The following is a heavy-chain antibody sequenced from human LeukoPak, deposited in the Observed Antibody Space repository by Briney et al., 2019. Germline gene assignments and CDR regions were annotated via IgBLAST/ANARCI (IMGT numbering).Heavy chain of an antibody. CDR3: ARGSGGQQLIRGYYYMDV. CDR1: GFTFSSYW. V-gene: IGHV3-74*01. J-gene: IGHJ6*03. CDR2: INSDGSST. D-gene: IGHD6-6*01. Sequence: GGSLRLSCAASGFTFSSYWMHWVRQAPGKGLVWVSRINSDGSSTSYADSVKGRFTISRDNAKNSLYLQMSSLRAEDTAVYYCARGSGGQQLIRGYYYMDVWGKGTTVTVSS.